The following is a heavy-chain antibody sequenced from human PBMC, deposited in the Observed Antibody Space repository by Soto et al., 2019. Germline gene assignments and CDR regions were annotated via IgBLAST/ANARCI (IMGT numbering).Heavy chain of an antibody. J-gene: IGHJ6*02. V-gene: IGHV4-59*11. Sequence: SETLSLSCSASGGAINSHYWSWIRQPPGEGLEWIGDIYYKGGPRYNPSLKSRVTISVDTSKKYFSLNLHSVTAADTAVYYCARDLGIFYGMDVWGQGTAVTVSS. CDR3: ARDLGIFYGMDV. CDR2: IYYKGGP. CDR1: GGAINSHY. D-gene: IGHD3-9*01.